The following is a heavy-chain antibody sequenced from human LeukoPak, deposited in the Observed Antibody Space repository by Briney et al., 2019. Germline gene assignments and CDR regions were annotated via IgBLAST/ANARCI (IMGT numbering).Heavy chain of an antibody. J-gene: IGHJ4*02. Sequence: GGSLRLSCAASGFTFSGSAMHWVRQASGKGLEWVGRIRSKANSYATAYAASVKGRFTISRDDSKNTAYLQMNSLKTEDTAVYYCTSLVGMGIAVAGRQADYWGQGTLVTVSS. D-gene: IGHD6-19*01. CDR2: IRSKANSYAT. V-gene: IGHV3-73*01. CDR1: GFTFSGSA. CDR3: TSLVGMGIAVAGRQADY.